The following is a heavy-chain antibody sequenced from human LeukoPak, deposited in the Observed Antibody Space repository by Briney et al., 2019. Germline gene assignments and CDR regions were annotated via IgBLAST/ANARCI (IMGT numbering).Heavy chain of an antibody. V-gene: IGHV3-21*01. CDR1: GFTFSSYA. CDR3: TREAPHGCSGYDSRDY. Sequence: GGSLRLSCAAAGFTFSSYAMSWVRQAPGKGLEWVSSISSSSSHTYVDSVKGRFTISRDNTMNSLYLQMNSLRAEDTAVYYCTREAPHGCSGYDSRDYWGQGTLVTVSS. J-gene: IGHJ4*02. D-gene: IGHD5-12*01. CDR2: ISSSSSHT.